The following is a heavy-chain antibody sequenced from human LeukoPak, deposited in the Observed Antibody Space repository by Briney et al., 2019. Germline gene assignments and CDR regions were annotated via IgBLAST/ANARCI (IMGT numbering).Heavy chain of an antibody. CDR3: AREGRIVVVVAAIRASWFDP. Sequence: SETLSLTCAVYGGSFSGYYWSWGRQPPGKGLGWSGEINHSGSTNYNPSLKSRVTISVDTSKNQFSLKLSSVTAADTAVYYCAREGRIVVVVAAIRASWFDPWGQGTLVTVSS. CDR2: INHSGST. D-gene: IGHD2-15*01. CDR1: GGSFSGYY. V-gene: IGHV4-34*01. J-gene: IGHJ5*02.